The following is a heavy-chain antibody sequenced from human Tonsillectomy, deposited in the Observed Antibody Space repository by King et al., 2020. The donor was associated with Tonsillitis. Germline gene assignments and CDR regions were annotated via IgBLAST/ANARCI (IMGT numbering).Heavy chain of an antibody. Sequence: VQLVQSGAEVKKTGESLKISCKGSGYSFPNYWIGWVLQMPGKGLEWMGIIYPGDSDTRYSPSFQGQVTIYADSSISTAYLQWSSLKASDTAMYYCVRRDGQQVSGISGFDYWGQGTLVTVSS. D-gene: IGHD6-25*01. CDR2: IYPGDSDT. CDR3: VRRDGQQVSGISGFDY. J-gene: IGHJ4*02. V-gene: IGHV5-51*01. CDR1: GYSFPNYW.